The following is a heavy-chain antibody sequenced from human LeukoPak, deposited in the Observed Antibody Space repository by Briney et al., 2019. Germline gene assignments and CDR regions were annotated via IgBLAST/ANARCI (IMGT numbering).Heavy chain of an antibody. Sequence: GGSLRLSCAASGFTFSSYAMSWVRLAPGKGLEWVSAISGSGGSTYYADSVKGRFTISRDNSKNTLYLQMNSLRAEDTAVYYCAKIPKPYSSSWYSEDYWGQGTLVTVSS. V-gene: IGHV3-23*01. CDR3: AKIPKPYSSSWYSEDY. CDR2: ISGSGGST. D-gene: IGHD6-13*01. CDR1: GFTFSSYA. J-gene: IGHJ4*02.